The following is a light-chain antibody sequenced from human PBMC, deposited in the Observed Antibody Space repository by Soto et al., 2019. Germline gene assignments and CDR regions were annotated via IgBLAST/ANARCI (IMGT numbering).Light chain of an antibody. CDR1: QSVSSSY. CDR2: GAS. J-gene: IGKJ1*01. Sequence: EIMMTQSPATLSVSPGERATLSCRASQSVSSSYLASYQQKPGQAPMLLIYGASSRATGIPDRFSGSGSGTDFTLTISRLEPEDFAVYYCQQYGSSWTFGQGTKV. V-gene: IGKV3-20*01. CDR3: QQYGSSWT.